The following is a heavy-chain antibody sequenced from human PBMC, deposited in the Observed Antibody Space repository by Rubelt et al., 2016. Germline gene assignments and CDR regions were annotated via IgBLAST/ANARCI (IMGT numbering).Heavy chain of an antibody. CDR1: GGSISSPGYS. CDR2: VYYTGST. D-gene: IGHD2-15*01. CDR3: AEYVRVTGSYYFDD. J-gene: IGHJ4*02. V-gene: IGHV4-30-4*07. Sequence: QVQLQESGPGLVKPSQTLSLTCAVSGGSISSPGYSWTWIRQTPGKGLEWIGYVYYTGSTFYTPSLQSRLSMSLDTSKNQCSLRLSSGTAADTAVYYCAEYVRVTGSYYFDDWGQGAQVTVSS.